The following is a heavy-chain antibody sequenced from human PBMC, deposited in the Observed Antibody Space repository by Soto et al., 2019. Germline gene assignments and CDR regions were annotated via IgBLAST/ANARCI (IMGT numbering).Heavy chain of an antibody. CDR1: GFTFSSYS. D-gene: IGHD6-6*01. CDR3: ARDRSIAARGWFDP. CDR2: ISSSSSYI. J-gene: IGHJ5*02. Sequence: EVQLVESGGGLVKPGGSLRLSCAASGFTFSSYSMNWVRQAPGKGLEWVSSISSSSSYIYYADSVKGRFTISRDNAKNSLYLQMNSLRAEDTAVYYCARDRSIAARGWFDPWGQGTLVTVSS. V-gene: IGHV3-21*01.